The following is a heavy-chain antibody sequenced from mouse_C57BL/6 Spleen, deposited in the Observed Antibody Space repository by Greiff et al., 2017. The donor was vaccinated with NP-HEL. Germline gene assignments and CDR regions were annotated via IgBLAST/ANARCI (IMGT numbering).Heavy chain of an antibody. CDR1: GYTFTSYW. J-gene: IGHJ2*01. CDR3: ASPGDPKDYFDY. Sequence: QVQLKQPGAELVKPGASVKLSCKASGYTFTSYWMHWVKQRPGRGLEWIGRIDPNSGGTKYNEKFKSKATLTVDKPSSTAYMQLSSLTSEDSAVYYCASPGDPKDYFDYWGQGTTLTVSS. V-gene: IGHV1-72*01. D-gene: IGHD3-3*01. CDR2: IDPNSGGT.